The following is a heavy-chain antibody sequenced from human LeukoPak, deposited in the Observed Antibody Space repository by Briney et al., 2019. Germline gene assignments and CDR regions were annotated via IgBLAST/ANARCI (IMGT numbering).Heavy chain of an antibody. J-gene: IGHJ4*02. Sequence: GGSLRLSCAVSGFIVSSYGMSWVRQAPGKGLEWISAISVDGETTYYADSVKGRFIISRDNSKNTLYLQMSNLRAEDTGAYFCAQGYSSGWFPHWGQGSLVSVSS. V-gene: IGHV3-23*01. CDR2: ISVDGETT. D-gene: IGHD6-19*01. CDR3: AQGYSSGWFPH. CDR1: GFIVSSYG.